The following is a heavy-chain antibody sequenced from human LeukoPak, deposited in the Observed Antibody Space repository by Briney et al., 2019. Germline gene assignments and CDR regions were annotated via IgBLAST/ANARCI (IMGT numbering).Heavy chain of an antibody. CDR1: GGSISSYY. Sequence: SETLSLTCTVSGGSISSYYWSWIRQPPGKGLEWIGYIYTSGSTNYNPSLKSRVTISVDTSKNQFSLKLSSVTAADTAVYYCARSPYWYYDFWSGYNYYYYMDVWGKGTTVTVSS. J-gene: IGHJ6*03. D-gene: IGHD3-3*01. CDR3: ARSPYWYYDFWSGYNYYYYMDV. V-gene: IGHV4-4*09. CDR2: IYTSGST.